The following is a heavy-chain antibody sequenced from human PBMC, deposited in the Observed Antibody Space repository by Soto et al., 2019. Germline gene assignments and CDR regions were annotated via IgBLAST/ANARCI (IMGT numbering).Heavy chain of an antibody. CDR1: GFTFSSYA. Sequence: GGSLRLSCAASGFTFSSYAMRWVRQAPVKGLEWVSDISGSGGSTYYADSVTGRFTISRDNSKNTLYLQVNSLRAEDTAVYYCAKQLELPYDAFDICGQGTMVTVSS. J-gene: IGHJ3*02. V-gene: IGHV3-23*01. CDR3: AKQLELPYDAFDI. CDR2: ISGSGGST. D-gene: IGHD1-7*01.